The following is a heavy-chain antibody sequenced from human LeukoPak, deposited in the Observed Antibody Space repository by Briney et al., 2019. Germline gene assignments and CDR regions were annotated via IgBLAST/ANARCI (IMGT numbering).Heavy chain of an antibody. V-gene: IGHV4-4*07. CDR3: ARETSQKGAHYMDV. D-gene: IGHD3-16*01. Sequence: PSETLSLTFTCTGGTISSYYWSWIRQPAGKGLEWIGRIYTSGSNNYNPSLKSRVTMSVDTSKNQFSLKLSSVTAADTAVYYCARETSQKGAHYMDVWGKGTTVTISS. J-gene: IGHJ6*03. CDR1: GGTISSYY. CDR2: IYTSGSN.